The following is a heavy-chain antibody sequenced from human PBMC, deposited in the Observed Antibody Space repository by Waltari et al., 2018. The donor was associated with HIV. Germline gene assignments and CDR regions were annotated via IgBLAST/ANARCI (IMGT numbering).Heavy chain of an antibody. CDR3: AREIPSVYGSGHPWWFDP. Sequence: QVQLQQWGAGLLKPSETLSLTCAVYGGSFSGYYWSWIRQPPGKGLEWIGEINHSGSTNYNPSLKSRVTISVDTSKNQFSLKLSSVTAADTAVYYCAREIPSVYGSGHPWWFDPWGQGTLVTVSS. D-gene: IGHD3-10*01. J-gene: IGHJ5*02. CDR1: GGSFSGYY. CDR2: INHSGST. V-gene: IGHV4-34*01.